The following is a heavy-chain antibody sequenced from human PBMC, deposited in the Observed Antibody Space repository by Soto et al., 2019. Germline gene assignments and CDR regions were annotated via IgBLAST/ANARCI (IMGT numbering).Heavy chain of an antibody. CDR2: ISYDGSNK. J-gene: IGHJ1*01. D-gene: IGHD2-15*01. V-gene: IGHV3-30*18. Sequence: SLRLSCAASGFTFSSYGMHWVRQAPGKGLEWVAVISYDGSNKYYADSVKGRFTISRDNSKNTLYLQMNSLRAEDTAVYYCAKDTRYCSGGSCYPYFQHWGQGTLVTVSS. CDR1: GFTFSSYG. CDR3: AKDTRYCSGGSCYPYFQH.